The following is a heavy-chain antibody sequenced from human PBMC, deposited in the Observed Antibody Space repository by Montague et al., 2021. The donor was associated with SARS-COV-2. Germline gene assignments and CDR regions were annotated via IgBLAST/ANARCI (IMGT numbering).Heavy chain of an antibody. V-gene: IGHV3-48*03. D-gene: IGHD2-15*01. CDR2: ISSSGATI. CDR3: ATNKYCPLHDCLHRRHYFCH. CDR1: GFDFFNFY. J-gene: IGHJ4*02. Sequence: SLRLSCAASGFDFFNFYMAWVRQAPEKGLEWISDISSSGATILYADSLKGRFTISRDNIQKSLYLQMNSLRAEDTAVYYCATNKYCPLHDCLHRRHYFCHWGQGALVTVSS.